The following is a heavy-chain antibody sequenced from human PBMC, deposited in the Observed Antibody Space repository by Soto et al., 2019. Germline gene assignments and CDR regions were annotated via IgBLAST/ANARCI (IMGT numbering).Heavy chain of an antibody. CDR2: IYYSGST. J-gene: IGHJ6*03. V-gene: IGHV4-59*08. Sequence: SETLSLTCTVSGGSISSYYWSWIRQPPGKGLEWIGYIYYSGSTNYNPSLKSRVTISVDTSKNQFSLKLSSVTAADTAVYYCARTATFISWIGYYYYMDVWGKGTTVTVSS. CDR1: GGSISSYY. CDR3: ARTATFISWIGYYYYMDV. D-gene: IGHD1-26*01.